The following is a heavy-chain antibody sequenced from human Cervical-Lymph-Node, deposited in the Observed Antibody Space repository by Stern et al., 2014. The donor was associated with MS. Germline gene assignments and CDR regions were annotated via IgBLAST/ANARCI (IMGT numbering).Heavy chain of an antibody. J-gene: IGHJ4*02. CDR2: IYWDDDK. CDR3: IPPTKTASTAFDF. D-gene: IGHD6-13*01. V-gene: IGHV2-5*02. CDR1: GFSLTTRGVG. Sequence: QITLKESGPTLVKPSQTLALTCTFSGFSLTTRGVGVGWVRQPPGKALEWLAFIYWDDDKRFSPSLKSRLTITKDSSRNQVVLTMTNMDPVDTATYFCIPPTKTASTAFDFWGPGTLVTVSS.